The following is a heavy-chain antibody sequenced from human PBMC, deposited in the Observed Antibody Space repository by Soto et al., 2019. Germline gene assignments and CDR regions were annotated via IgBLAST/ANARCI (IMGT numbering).Heavy chain of an antibody. Sequence: GESLKISCKTSGYTFTTYWVGWVRQRPGEGLEWMGIIYPSDSDTRYSQSFQGHVMFSVDKSLETAYLEWSSLKTSDTAVYFCARRARVMVPFDYWGQGTRVTVSS. CDR1: GYTFTTYW. CDR2: IYPSDSDT. J-gene: IGHJ4*02. D-gene: IGHD3-16*01. V-gene: IGHV5-51*01. CDR3: ARRARVMVPFDY.